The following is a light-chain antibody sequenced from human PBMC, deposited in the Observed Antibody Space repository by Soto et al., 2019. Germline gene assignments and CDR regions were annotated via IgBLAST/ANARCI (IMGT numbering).Light chain of an antibody. CDR2: DAS. J-gene: IGKJ4*01. Sequence: EIVLTQSPATLSLSPGERATLSCRASQSVSSYLAWYQQNPGQAPRLLIYDASNRATGIPARFSGSGSGTDFTLTLNSLEPYDFAVYYCPQRSSWPALTFGGGTKVEIK. CDR3: PQRSSWPALT. CDR1: QSVSSY. V-gene: IGKV3-11*01.